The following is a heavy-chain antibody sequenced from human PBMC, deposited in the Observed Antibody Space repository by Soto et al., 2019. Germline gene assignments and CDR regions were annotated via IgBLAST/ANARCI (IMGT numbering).Heavy chain of an antibody. D-gene: IGHD3-9*01. CDR2: IWYDGSNK. CDR1: GFTFSSYG. Sequence: GGSLRLSCAASGFTFSSYGMHWVRQAPGKGLEWVAVIWYDGSNKYYADSVKGRFTISRDNSKNTLYLQMNSLRAEDTAVYYCARTYYDILTGYYIDYWGQGTLVTVSS. J-gene: IGHJ4*02. V-gene: IGHV3-33*01. CDR3: ARTYYDILTGYYIDY.